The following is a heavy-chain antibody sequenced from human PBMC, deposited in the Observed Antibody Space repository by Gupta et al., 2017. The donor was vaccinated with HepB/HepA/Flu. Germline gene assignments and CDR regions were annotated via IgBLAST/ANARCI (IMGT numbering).Heavy chain of an antibody. V-gene: IGHV3-23*01. CDR3: AKDGKARGYSGYERITDY. D-gene: IGHD5-12*01. CDR1: GFTFSRYA. J-gene: IGHJ4*02. CDR2: ISGSVGST. Sequence: EVQLLESGGGLVQPGGSLRLPCAASGFTFSRYAMRWARQAPGKGLEWVSAISGSVGSTYYADSVKRRFTISRDNSRNTLYLQMNSLRAEDTAVYYCAKDGKARGYSGYERITDYWGQGTLVTVSS.